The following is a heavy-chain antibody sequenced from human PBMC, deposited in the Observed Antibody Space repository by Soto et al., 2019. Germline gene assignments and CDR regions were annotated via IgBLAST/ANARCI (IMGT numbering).Heavy chain of an antibody. Sequence: SETLSLTCSVSGVSISSYFWGWIRQAPGRGLEWIGYTYHRGSTNYSPSLKSRVAISLDTSENQFSLKVNSVTAADTAVYYCARIGGYHGTLDYWGQGTPVTVSS. D-gene: IGHD6-25*01. CDR2: TYHRGST. CDR1: GVSISSYF. CDR3: ARIGGYHGTLDY. V-gene: IGHV4-59*01. J-gene: IGHJ4*02.